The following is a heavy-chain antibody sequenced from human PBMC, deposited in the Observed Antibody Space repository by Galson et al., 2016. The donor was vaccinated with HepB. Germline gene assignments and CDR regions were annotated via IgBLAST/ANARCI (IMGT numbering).Heavy chain of an antibody. CDR3: VRHLGGLATFDV. V-gene: IGHV1-18*01. J-gene: IGHJ3*01. CDR1: SHTSSNYG. CDR2: ISAYNGNT. D-gene: IGHD3-3*02. Sequence: SVKVSCKASSHTSSNYGLSWVRQAPGQGLEWMGWISAYNGNTEYAQDLQQRVTMTLDTSTSSAYMELRSLRSDDTAVYYCVRHLGGLATFDVWGQGTLLTVSS.